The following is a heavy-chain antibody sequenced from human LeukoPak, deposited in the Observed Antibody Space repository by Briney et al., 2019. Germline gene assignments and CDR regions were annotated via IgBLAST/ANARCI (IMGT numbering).Heavy chain of an antibody. D-gene: IGHD3-22*01. CDR2: LYNAGST. CDR3: ARDLYRIVVVPHYFDY. CDR1: GFIVSTNY. J-gene: IGHJ4*02. V-gene: IGHV3-53*01. Sequence: GGSLRLSCAASGFIVSTNYMSWVRQAPGKGLEWVSVLYNAGSTYCADSVKGRFTISRDNAKNSLYLQMNSLRAEDTAVYYCARDLYRIVVVPHYFDYWGQGTLVTVSS.